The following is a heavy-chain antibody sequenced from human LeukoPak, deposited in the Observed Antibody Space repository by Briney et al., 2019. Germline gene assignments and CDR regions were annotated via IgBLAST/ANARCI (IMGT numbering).Heavy chain of an antibody. Sequence: PGGSLRLSCVGSGFTFNNYWMTWVRQAPGKGLVWVSRINSDGSSTSYADSVKGRFTISRDNAKNTLYLQMNSLRAEDTAVYYCARGGGMATSPFDYWGQGTLVTVSS. CDR2: INSDGSST. CDR3: ARGGGMATSPFDY. J-gene: IGHJ4*02. CDR1: GFTFNNYW. V-gene: IGHV3-74*01. D-gene: IGHD5-24*01.